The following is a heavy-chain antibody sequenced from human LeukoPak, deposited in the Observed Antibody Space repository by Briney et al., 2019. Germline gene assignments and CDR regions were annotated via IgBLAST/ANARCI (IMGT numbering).Heavy chain of an antibody. CDR3: ARTYYDYIWGSYRLDY. D-gene: IGHD3-16*02. Sequence: GGSLRLSCAASGFTFSSYSMNWVRQAPGKGLEWVSSISSSSSYIYYADSVKGRFTVSRDNAKNSLYLQMNSLRDEDTAVYYCARTYYDYIWGSYRLDYWGQGTLVTVSS. CDR2: ISSSSSYI. CDR1: GFTFSSYS. V-gene: IGHV3-21*01. J-gene: IGHJ4*02.